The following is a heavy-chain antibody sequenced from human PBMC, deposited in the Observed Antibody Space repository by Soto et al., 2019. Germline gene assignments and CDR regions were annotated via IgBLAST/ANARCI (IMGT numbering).Heavy chain of an antibody. Sequence: QVQLQQWGAGLLKPSETLSLTCAVYGGSFSGYYWNWIRQPPGKGLEWIGEINHSGSTNNNPSLTSRVTISVGTSKNQFSLKLGSVTAADTAVYYCARGCGRNFDYWGQGTLVTVSS. CDR2: INHSGST. V-gene: IGHV4-34*01. CDR3: ARGCGRNFDY. D-gene: IGHD2-21*01. CDR1: GGSFSGYY. J-gene: IGHJ4*02.